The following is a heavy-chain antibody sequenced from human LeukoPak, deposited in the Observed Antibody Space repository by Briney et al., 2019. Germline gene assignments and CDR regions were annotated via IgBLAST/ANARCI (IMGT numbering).Heavy chain of an antibody. CDR2: ISSSSSTI. CDR1: GFTFSSYS. D-gene: IGHD3-10*01. J-gene: IGHJ4*02. V-gene: IGHV3-48*02. Sequence: RGSLRLSCAASGFTFSSYSMNWVRQAPGKGLEWVSYISSSSSTIYYADSVKGRFTISRGNAKNSLYLQMNSLRDEDTAVYYCASSTITMVRGVTRDDYWGQGTLVTVSS. CDR3: ASSTITMVRGVTRDDY.